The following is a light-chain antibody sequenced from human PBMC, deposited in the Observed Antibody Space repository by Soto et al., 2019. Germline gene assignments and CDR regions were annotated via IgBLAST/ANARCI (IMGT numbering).Light chain of an antibody. CDR2: GAS. Sequence: ERVLIPAAATSSVSPGERATLSCRASQSVSSNLAWYQQKPGQAPRLLIYGASTRATGIPARFSGSGSGTEFTLTISSLQSEDFAVYYCQQYNNWPLTFGGGTKVDIK. J-gene: IGKJ4*01. V-gene: IGKV3-15*01. CDR1: QSVSSN. CDR3: QQYNNWPLT.